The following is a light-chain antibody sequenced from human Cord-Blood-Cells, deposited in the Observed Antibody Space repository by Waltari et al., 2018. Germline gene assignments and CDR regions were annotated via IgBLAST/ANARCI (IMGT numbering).Light chain of an antibody. J-gene: IGLJ3*02. CDR2: EVS. CDR1: SSDAGSYNL. CDR3: CSYAGSSTLV. V-gene: IGLV2-23*02. Sequence: QSALTQPASVSGSPGQSITISCTGTSSDAGSYNLVSSYQQHPGKAPKLMIYEVSKRPSGVSNRFSGSKSGNTASLTISGLQAEDEADYYCCSYAGSSTLVFGGGTKLTVL.